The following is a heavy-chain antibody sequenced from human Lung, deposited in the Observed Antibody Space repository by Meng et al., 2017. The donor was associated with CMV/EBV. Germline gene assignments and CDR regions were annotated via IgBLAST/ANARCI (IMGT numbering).Heavy chain of an antibody. V-gene: IGHV4-31*03. Sequence: SETLSLTCTVSAASISSGGYYWSWIRQNPGKGLEWIGYIYYSGSTYYNPSLRSRVTISVDTSKNQFSRLLRSVTAADTAVYYWARGGRGIVARGWFDPWGQGTLVTVSS. J-gene: IGHJ5*02. CDR1: AASISSGGYY. CDR3: ARGGRGIVARGWFDP. D-gene: IGHD2-15*01. CDR2: IYYSGST.